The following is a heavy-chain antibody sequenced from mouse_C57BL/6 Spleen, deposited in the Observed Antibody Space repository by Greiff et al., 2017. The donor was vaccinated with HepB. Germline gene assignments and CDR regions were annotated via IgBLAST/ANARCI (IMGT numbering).Heavy chain of an antibody. CDR2: IYPSDSET. CDR3: ARSGDGYYLWYFDV. D-gene: IGHD2-3*01. Sequence: QVHVKQPGAELVRPGSSVKLSCKASGYTFTSYWMDWVKQRPGQGLEWIGNIYPSDSETHYNQKFKDKATLTVDKSSSTAYMQLSSLTSEDSAVYYCARSGDGYYLWYFDVWGTGTTVTVSS. CDR1: GYTFTSYW. J-gene: IGHJ1*03. V-gene: IGHV1-61*01.